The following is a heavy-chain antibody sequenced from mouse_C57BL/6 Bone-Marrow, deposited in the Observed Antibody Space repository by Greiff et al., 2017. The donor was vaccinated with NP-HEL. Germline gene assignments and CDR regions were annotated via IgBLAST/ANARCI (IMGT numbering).Heavy chain of an antibody. V-gene: IGHV5-9-1*02. CDR2: ISSGGDYI. J-gene: IGHJ1*03. CDR3: TRLRRYYYWYFDV. Sequence: EVMLVESGAGLVKPGGSLKLSCAASGFTFSSYAMSWVRQTPEKRLEWVAYISSGGDYIYYADTVKGRFTIARDNARNTLYLQMSSLKSEDTDMYYCTRLRRYYYWYFDVWGTGTTVTVSS. D-gene: IGHD1-1*01. CDR1: GFTFSSYA.